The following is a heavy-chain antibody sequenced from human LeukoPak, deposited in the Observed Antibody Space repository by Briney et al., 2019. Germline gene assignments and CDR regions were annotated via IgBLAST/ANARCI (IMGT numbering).Heavy chain of an antibody. D-gene: IGHD3-22*01. CDR2: IYHSGYT. V-gene: IGHV4-39*02. Sequence: PSETLSLTCTVSGGSINSSSYYWGWIRQPPGEALEWIGSIYHSGYTYYNPSLKSRVTISVDTSKSQFSLKLSSVTAADTAVYYCAREEDYYDSSGTVRDYWGQGTLVTVSS. J-gene: IGHJ4*02. CDR3: AREEDYYDSSGTVRDY. CDR1: GGSINSSSYY.